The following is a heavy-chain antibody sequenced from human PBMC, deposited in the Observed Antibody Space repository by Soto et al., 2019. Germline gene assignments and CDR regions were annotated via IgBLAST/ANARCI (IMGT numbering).Heavy chain of an antibody. CDR1: GFTFSSYA. D-gene: IGHD1-1*01. V-gene: IGHV3-23*01. CDR2: ISGSGGST. J-gene: IGHJ4*02. Sequence: PGGSLRLSCAASGFTFSSYAMSWVRQAPGKGLEWVSAISGSGGSTYYADSVKGRFTISRDNSKNTLYLQMNSLRAEDTAVYYCADTVQLERRGSDYWGQGTLVTVSS. CDR3: ADTVQLERRGSDY.